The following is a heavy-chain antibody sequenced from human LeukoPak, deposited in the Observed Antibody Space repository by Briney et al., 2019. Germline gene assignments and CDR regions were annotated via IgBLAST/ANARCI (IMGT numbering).Heavy chain of an antibody. Sequence: SETLSLTCAVSGGSISSSNWWSWVRQPPGKGLEWIGEINHSGSTNYNPSLKSRVTISVDTSKNQFSLKLSSVTAADTAVYYCARDYGDYNGPDAFDIWGQGTMVTVSS. CDR2: INHSGST. CDR3: ARDYGDYNGPDAFDI. CDR1: GGSISSSNW. D-gene: IGHD4-17*01. J-gene: IGHJ3*02. V-gene: IGHV4-4*02.